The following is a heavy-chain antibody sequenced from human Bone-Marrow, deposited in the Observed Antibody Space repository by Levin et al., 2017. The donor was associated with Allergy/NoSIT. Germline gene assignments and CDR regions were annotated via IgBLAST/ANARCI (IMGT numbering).Heavy chain of an antibody. V-gene: IGHV3-23*01. D-gene: IGHD2-15*01. J-gene: IGHJ4*02. Sequence: GGSLRLSCAASGFTFSSYAMSWVRQAPGKGLEWVSAISGSGGSTYYADSVKGRFTISRDNSKNTLYLQMNSLRAEDTAVYYCAKGGEGYCSGGSCYSSDYWGQGTLVTVSS. CDR2: ISGSGGST. CDR1: GFTFSSYA. CDR3: AKGGEGYCSGGSCYSSDY.